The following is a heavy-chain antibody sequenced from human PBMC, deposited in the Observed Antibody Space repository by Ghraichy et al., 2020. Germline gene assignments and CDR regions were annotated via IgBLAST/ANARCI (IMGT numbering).Heavy chain of an antibody. CDR1: GFTFSSYS. D-gene: IGHD6-19*01. Sequence: GESLNISCAASGFTFSSYSMNWVRQAPGKGLEWVSYISSSSSTIYYADSVKGRFTISRDNAKNSLYLQMNSLRDEDTAVYYCARVVRYSSGWYAVDYWGQGTLVTVSS. V-gene: IGHV3-48*02. CDR2: ISSSSSTI. J-gene: IGHJ4*02. CDR3: ARVVRYSSGWYAVDY.